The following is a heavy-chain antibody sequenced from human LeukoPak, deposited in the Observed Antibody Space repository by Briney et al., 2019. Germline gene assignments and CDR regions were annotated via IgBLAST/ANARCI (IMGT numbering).Heavy chain of an antibody. Sequence: ASVKVSCKASGYTFTGYYMHWVRQAPGQGLEWMGWINPNSGGTNYAQKFQGRVTMTRDTSISTAYMELSRLRSDDTAVYYCARAKLSSYGMDVWGQGTTVIVSS. CDR1: GYTFTGYY. D-gene: IGHD3-10*01. J-gene: IGHJ6*02. CDR3: ARAKLSSYGMDV. V-gene: IGHV1-2*02. CDR2: INPNSGGT.